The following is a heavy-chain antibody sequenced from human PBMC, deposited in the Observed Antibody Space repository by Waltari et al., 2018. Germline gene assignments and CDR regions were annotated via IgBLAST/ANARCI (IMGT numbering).Heavy chain of an antibody. V-gene: IGHV3-30*02. CDR2: IRYDGSNK. D-gene: IGHD1-26*01. CDR1: GFTFNSYD. CDR3: VKGLNTGTSD. Sequence: QVQLVESGGGVVQPGGSLRLSCAASGFTFNSYDMHWVRQAPGKGLEWVTFIRYDGSNKDYADSVKGRFTISRDIFKNTLYRQMNNLRPEDTALYYCVKGLNTGTSDWGQGTLVTVSS. J-gene: IGHJ4*02.